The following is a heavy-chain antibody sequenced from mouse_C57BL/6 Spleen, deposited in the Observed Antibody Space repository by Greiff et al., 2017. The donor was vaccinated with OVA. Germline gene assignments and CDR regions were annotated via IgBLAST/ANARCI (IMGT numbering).Heavy chain of an antibody. CDR2: IDPSDSYT. J-gene: IGHJ3*01. CDR1: GYTFTSYW. Sequence: VQLQQPGAELVMPGASVKLSCKASGYTFTSYWMHWVKQRPGQGLEWIGEIDPSDSYTNYNQKFKGKSTLTVDKSSSTAYMQLSSLTSEDSAVYYCARYDYDSLAYWGQGTLVTVSA. D-gene: IGHD2-4*01. CDR3: ARYDYDSLAY. V-gene: IGHV1-69*01.